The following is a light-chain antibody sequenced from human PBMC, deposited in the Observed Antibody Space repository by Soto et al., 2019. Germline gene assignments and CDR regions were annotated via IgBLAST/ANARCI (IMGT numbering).Light chain of an antibody. V-gene: IGLV1-44*01. Sequence: QPVLTQPPSASGTPGQRVTISCSGSSSNIGSNTVNWYQQFPGTAPQLLIYSNNQRPSGVPDRFSGSKSGASASLAISGLHSDDEADYYCAAWDDSLNGHVVFGGGTKLTVL. CDR3: AAWDDSLNGHVV. CDR1: SSNIGSNT. J-gene: IGLJ2*01. CDR2: SNN.